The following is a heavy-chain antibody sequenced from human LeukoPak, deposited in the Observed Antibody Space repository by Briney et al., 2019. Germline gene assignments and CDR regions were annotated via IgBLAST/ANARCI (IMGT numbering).Heavy chain of an antibody. J-gene: IGHJ4*02. Sequence: PGGSLRLSCAASGFTFSSYWMHWVRQAPGKGLVWVSRINSDGSSTSYADSVKGRFTISRDNAKNTLYLQMNSLRAEDTAMYYCAREQWLAPGAGYWGQGTLVTVSS. D-gene: IGHD6-19*01. CDR2: INSDGSST. V-gene: IGHV3-74*01. CDR1: GFTFSSYW. CDR3: AREQWLAPGAGY.